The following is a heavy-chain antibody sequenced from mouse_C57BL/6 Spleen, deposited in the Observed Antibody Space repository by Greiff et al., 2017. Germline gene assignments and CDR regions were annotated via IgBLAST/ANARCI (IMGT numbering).Heavy chain of an antibody. J-gene: IGHJ4*01. CDR2: IDPSDSYT. V-gene: IGHV1-59*01. Sequence: QVQLQQPGAELVRPGTSVKLSCKASGYTFTSYWMHWVKQRPGQGLEWIGVIDPSDSYTNYNQKFKGKATLTVDTSSSTAYMQLSSLTSEDSAVYYCARPYGSSYVDAMDYWGQGTSVTVSS. CDR3: ARPYGSSYVDAMDY. D-gene: IGHD1-1*01. CDR1: GYTFTSYW.